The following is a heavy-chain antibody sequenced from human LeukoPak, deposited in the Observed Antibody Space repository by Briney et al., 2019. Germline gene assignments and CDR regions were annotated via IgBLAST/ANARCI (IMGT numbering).Heavy chain of an antibody. CDR2: INHSGST. CDR1: GGSFSGYY. V-gene: IGHV4-34*01. J-gene: IGHJ4*02. Sequence: SETLSLTCAVNGGSFSGYYWSWIRQPPGKGLEWIGEINHSGSTNYNPSLKSRVTISVDTSKNQFSLKLSSVTAADTAVYYCARGLAYSSSPYYFDYWGQGTLVTVSS. D-gene: IGHD6-6*01. CDR3: ARGLAYSSSPYYFDY.